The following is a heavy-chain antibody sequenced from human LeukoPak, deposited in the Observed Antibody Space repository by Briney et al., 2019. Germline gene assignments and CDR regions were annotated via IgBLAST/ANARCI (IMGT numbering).Heavy chain of an antibody. Sequence: SEALSLTCSVSGGSIRNYFWSWIRQPAGKGLEWIGRIYTSGSTDYNPSLRSRVTMSVDTSRNQFSLKLTSMTAADTAVYYCARESKSYDGSGFYHDYWGQGTLVAVSS. J-gene: IGHJ4*02. CDR3: ARESKSYDGSGFYHDY. CDR1: GGSIRNYF. V-gene: IGHV4-4*07. CDR2: IYTSGST. D-gene: IGHD3-22*01.